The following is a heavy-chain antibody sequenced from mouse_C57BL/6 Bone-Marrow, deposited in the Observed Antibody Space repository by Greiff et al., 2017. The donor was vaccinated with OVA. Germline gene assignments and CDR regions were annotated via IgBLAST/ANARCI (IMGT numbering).Heavy chain of an antibody. CDR2: IDPTNDYT. V-gene: IGHV1-4*01. CDR3: TSGYYFDY. CDR1: GYTFTSYT. J-gene: IGHJ2*01. Sequence: QVQLQQSGAELARPGASVKMSCKASGYTFTSYTIHWVKQRPGQGLEWIGYIDPTNDYTNYNQKFTGKATLTADKSSSTAYMQLSSLTSEYSAVYYCTSGYYFDYWDRGHTLTVSS.